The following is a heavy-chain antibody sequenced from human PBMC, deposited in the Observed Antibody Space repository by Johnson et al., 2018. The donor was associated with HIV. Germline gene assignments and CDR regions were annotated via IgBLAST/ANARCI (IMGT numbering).Heavy chain of an antibody. V-gene: IGHV3-9*01. D-gene: IGHD6-19*01. CDR2: ISWNSGSI. Sequence: QLVESGGGVVRPGGSLRLSCAASGFTFDDYAMHWVRQAPGKGLEWVSGISWNSGSIGYADSVKGRFTISRDNAKNTLYLQMNSLRAEDTAVYYCAREPGLVAAFDIWGQGTMVTVSA. J-gene: IGHJ3*02. CDR1: GFTFDDYA. CDR3: AREPGLVAAFDI.